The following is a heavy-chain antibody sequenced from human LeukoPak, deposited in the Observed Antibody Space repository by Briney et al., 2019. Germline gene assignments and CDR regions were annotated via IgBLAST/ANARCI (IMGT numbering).Heavy chain of an antibody. CDR3: AGDGYSSGLYEYYFDY. CDR2: ITTGGAGT. V-gene: IGHV3-23*01. J-gene: IGHJ4*02. CDR1: GFTFSSFW. D-gene: IGHD3-22*01. Sequence: PGGSLRLSCAASGFTFSSFWVSWVRQAPGKGLEWVSAITTGGAGTYFADSVEGRFTISRDNSKNTLSLQMNSLRAEDTAVYYCAGDGYSSGLYEYYFDYWGPGTLVTVSS.